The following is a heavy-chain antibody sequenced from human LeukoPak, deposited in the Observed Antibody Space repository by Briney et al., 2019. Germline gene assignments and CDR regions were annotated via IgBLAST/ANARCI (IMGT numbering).Heavy chain of an antibody. CDR1: GFTFDDYA. Sequence: GGSLRLSCAASGFTFDDYAMHWVRQAPGKGLEWVSLISWDGGRTYYADSVKGRFTISRDNSKNSLYLQMNSLRAEDTALYYCAKDKFDGSGSYYFDYWGQGTLVTVSS. J-gene: IGHJ4*02. CDR2: ISWDGGRT. D-gene: IGHD3-10*01. V-gene: IGHV3-43D*03. CDR3: AKDKFDGSGSYYFDY.